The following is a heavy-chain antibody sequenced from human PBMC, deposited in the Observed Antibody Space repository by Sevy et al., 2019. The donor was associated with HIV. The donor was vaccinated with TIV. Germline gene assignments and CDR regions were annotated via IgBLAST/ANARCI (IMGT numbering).Heavy chain of an antibody. CDR2: ISGSGGST. Sequence: GGSLRLSCAASGFTFSSYAMSWVRQAPGKGLGWVSAISGSGGSTYYADSVKGRFTISRDNSKNTLYLQMNSLRAEDTAVYYCAKDPDYYDSSGYPDYWGQGTLVAVSS. CDR3: AKDPDYYDSSGYPDY. J-gene: IGHJ4*02. D-gene: IGHD3-22*01. CDR1: GFTFSSYA. V-gene: IGHV3-23*01.